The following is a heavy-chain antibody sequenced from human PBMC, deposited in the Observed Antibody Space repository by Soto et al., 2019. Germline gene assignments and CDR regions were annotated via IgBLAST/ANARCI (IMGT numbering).Heavy chain of an antibody. Sequence: SETLSLTCAVSGGSISSSNWWSWVRQPPGKGLEWIGEIYHSGSTNYNPSLKSRVTISVDKSKNHLSLKLSSVTAADTAVYYCARVSGSYYYGMDVWGQGTTVT. CDR3: ARVSGSYYYGMDV. J-gene: IGHJ6*02. CDR1: GGSISSSNW. CDR2: IYHSGST. V-gene: IGHV4-4*02. D-gene: IGHD1-26*01.